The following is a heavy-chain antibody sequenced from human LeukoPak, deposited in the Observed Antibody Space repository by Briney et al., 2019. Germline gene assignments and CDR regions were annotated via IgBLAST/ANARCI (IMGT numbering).Heavy chain of an antibody. CDR1: GFNFGSDA. CDR3: ARGRPHGNDY. CDR2: IASDGSST. D-gene: IGHD4-23*01. V-gene: IGHV3-74*01. Sequence: GGSLRLSCTASGFNFGSDAMHWVRQAPGKGLVWVSRIASDGSSTTYADSVKGRFSISRDNAKNTLYLQMDSLRVEDTAVYYCARGRPHGNDYWGQGTLVTVSS. J-gene: IGHJ4*02.